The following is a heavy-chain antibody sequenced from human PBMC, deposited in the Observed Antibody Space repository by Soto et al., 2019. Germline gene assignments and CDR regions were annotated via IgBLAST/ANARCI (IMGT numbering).Heavy chain of an antibody. D-gene: IGHD3-10*01. CDR1: GYTFSNNW. J-gene: IGHJ6*02. Sequence: GESLKISCHGSGYTFSNNWISWVRQKPGKGLEWMGEIDPSGSYTDYSPSFQRDVSLSVDTSVSTAYLQWRRLKASDRDIYYCGRNMVPFRGPPTSSAWDFGMGVWGRGTAVTVSS. CDR2: IDPSGSYT. V-gene: IGHV5-10-1*01. CDR3: GRNMVPFRGPPTSSAWDFGMGV.